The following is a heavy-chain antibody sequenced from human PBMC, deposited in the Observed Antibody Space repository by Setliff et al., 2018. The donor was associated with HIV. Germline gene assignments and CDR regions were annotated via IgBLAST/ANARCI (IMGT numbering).Heavy chain of an antibody. D-gene: IGHD3-22*01. CDR3: ARSHGSSGYYVYFDY. CDR2: IDAGNGNT. J-gene: IGHJ4*02. CDR1: GYTFTSYA. Sequence: ASVKVSCKASGYTFTSYAMHWVRQAPGQRLEWMGWIDAGNGNTKYSQKFQGRVTITRDTSASTAYMELSSLRSEDTAVYYCARSHGSSGYYVYFDYWGQGTLVTVSS. V-gene: IGHV1-3*01.